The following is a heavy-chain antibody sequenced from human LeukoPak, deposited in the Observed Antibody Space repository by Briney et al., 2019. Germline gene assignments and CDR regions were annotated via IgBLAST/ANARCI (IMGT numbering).Heavy chain of an antibody. V-gene: IGHV4-4*07. CDR3: SRDGALDYGDYWYFDL. J-gene: IGHJ2*01. CDR2: LRPTDGYT. Sequence: SETLSLTCTVSGGSISSYFLTWVRQSAGKGLEFIGRLRPTDGYTNYNPSLKSQVTMSLDTSKNQLSLKLTPVTAADTAVYYCSRDGALDYGDYWYFDLWGRGTLLTVSS. D-gene: IGHD4-17*01. CDR1: GGSISSYF.